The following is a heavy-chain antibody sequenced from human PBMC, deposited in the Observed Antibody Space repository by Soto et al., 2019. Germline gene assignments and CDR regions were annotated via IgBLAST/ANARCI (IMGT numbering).Heavy chain of an antibody. D-gene: IGHD6-19*01. V-gene: IGHV6-1*01. Sequence: SQTLSLTCAISGDSVSSNTAAWNWIRSSPSRGLEWLGRTYYRTNWRHDYAVSVRSRITVNPDTSKNHFSLQLNSVTPDDTAVYYCARGVAGSGFDLWGQGTLVTVSS. J-gene: IGHJ4*02. CDR3: ARGVAGSGFDL. CDR1: GDSVSSNTAA. CDR2: TYYRTNWRH.